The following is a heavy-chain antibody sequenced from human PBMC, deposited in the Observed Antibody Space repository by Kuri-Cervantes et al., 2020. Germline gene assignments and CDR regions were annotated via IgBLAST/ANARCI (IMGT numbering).Heavy chain of an antibody. CDR2: IYSGAGT. CDR1: GFTVSSTY. J-gene: IGHJ3*02. D-gene: IGHD3-22*01. Sequence: GGSLRLSCAASGFTVSSTYMSWVRQAPGKGLESISLIYSGAGTYFADSVKGRFSISRHNSRNTLYLQMDSLRAEDTAVYYCARDVPYYYDSSGYPASIAFDIWGQGTMVTVSS. CDR3: ARDVPYYYDSSGYPASIAFDI. V-gene: IGHV3-53*01.